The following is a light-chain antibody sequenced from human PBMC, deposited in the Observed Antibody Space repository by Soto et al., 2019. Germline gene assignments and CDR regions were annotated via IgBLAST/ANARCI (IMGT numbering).Light chain of an antibody. CDR2: GAS. CDR1: QSVGSD. CDR3: QQYNNWPPWT. J-gene: IGKJ1*01. V-gene: IGKV3-15*01. Sequence: IVMTQSPATLSVSPWEIATLCCRASQSVGSDLAWYQHTPGQPPRLLIYGASTRATGIPGRFSGSGSGTEFTLTISSLQSEDFAVYFCQQYNNWPPWTFGQGTKVDI.